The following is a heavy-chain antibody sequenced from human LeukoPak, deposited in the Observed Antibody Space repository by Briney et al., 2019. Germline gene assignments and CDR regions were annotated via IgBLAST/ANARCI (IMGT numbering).Heavy chain of an antibody. Sequence: PSETLSLTCTVSGGSLSSYYWSWIRQPPGKGLEWIGYIYHSGSTYYNPSLKSRVTISVDRSKNQFSLKLSSVTAADTAVYYCAREAESSGSYAFDIWGQGTMVTVSS. CDR2: IYHSGST. CDR1: GGSLSSYY. D-gene: IGHD3-10*01. CDR3: AREAESSGSYAFDI. V-gene: IGHV4-59*12. J-gene: IGHJ3*02.